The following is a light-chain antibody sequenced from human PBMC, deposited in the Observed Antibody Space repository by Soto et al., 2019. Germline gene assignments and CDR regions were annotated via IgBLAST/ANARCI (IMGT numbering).Light chain of an antibody. J-gene: IGLJ1*01. V-gene: IGLV1-40*01. CDR3: QYYDSSLSGYV. Sequence: QSVLTQPPSVSGAPGQRVTISCTGSSSNIGAGYDVHWYQQLPGTAPKLLIYGNSNRPSGVPDRFSGSKSGTSASLAITGLQADEEADYYCQYYDSSLSGYVFGTGTKLTVL. CDR1: SSNIGAGYD. CDR2: GNS.